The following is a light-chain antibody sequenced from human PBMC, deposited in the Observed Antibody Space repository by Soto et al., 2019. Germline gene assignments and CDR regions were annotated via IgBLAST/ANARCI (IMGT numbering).Light chain of an antibody. CDR1: QSSSSR. J-gene: IGKJ1*01. CDR3: QQYKSYSWT. V-gene: IGKV1-5*03. Sequence: DIQMTHSPSTLSASVGDIVTITCPASQSSSSRLAWYQQKPGKASKLLIYKASSFESGVPSRFRGSGPGTELTLTISSLQPDDFASYYCQQYKSYSWTFGQGTKVEIK. CDR2: KAS.